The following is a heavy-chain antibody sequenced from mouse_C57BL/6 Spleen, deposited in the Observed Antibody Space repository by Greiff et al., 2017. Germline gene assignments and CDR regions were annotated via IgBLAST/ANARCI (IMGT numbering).Heavy chain of an antibody. CDR2: INPGSGGT. V-gene: IGHV1-54*01. J-gene: IGHJ4*01. Sequence: VKLQESGAELVRPGTSVKVSCKASGYAFTNYLIEWVKQRPGQGLEWIGVINPGSGGTNYNEKFKGKATLTVDKSSSTAYMQLSSLTSEDSAVYFCARSTTVVARAMDYWGQGTSVTVSS. CDR1: GYAFTNYL. D-gene: IGHD1-1*01. CDR3: ARSTTVVARAMDY.